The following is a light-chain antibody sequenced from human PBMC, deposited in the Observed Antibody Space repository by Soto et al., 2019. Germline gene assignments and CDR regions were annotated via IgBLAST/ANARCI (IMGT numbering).Light chain of an antibody. V-gene: IGKV1-5*03. CDR1: QTLSTW. CDR2: KAS. J-gene: IGKJ1*01. Sequence: DIPMTQSPSTLSASVGDRVTITCRASQTLSTWLAWYQQKPGKAPKLLIYKASTLESGVPSRFSGSGSGTEFTLTISSLQPDDFATYYCQQYNLYPWTFGQGTTMEIK. CDR3: QQYNLYPWT.